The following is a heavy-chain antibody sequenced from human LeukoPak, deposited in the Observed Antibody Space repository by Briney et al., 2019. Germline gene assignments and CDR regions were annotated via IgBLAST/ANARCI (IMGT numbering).Heavy chain of an antibody. V-gene: IGHV3-43*02. CDR3: AKDRTRFLGGYGMDV. Sequence: GGSLRLSCAASGFTFDDYAMHWVRQAPGKGLEWVSLISGDGGGTCYADSVKGRFTISRDNSKNSLYLQMNSLRTEDTALYYCAKDRTRFLGGYGMDVWGQGTTVTVSS. J-gene: IGHJ6*02. CDR2: ISGDGGGT. D-gene: IGHD3-3*01. CDR1: GFTFDDYA.